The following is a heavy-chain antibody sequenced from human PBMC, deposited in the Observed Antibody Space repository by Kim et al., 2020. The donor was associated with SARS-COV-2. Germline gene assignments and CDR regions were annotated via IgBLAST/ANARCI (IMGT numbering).Heavy chain of an antibody. CDR1: GGSISSYY. V-gene: IGHV4-59*13. J-gene: IGHJ6*02. Sequence: SETLSLTCTVSGGSISSYYWSWIRQPPGKGLEWIGYIYYSGSTNYNPSLKSRVTISVDTSKNQFSLKLSSVTAADTAVYYCARVSCITGTSGLRALYGMDVWGQGTTVTVSS. CDR2: IYYSGST. D-gene: IGHD1-20*01. CDR3: ARVSCITGTSGLRALYGMDV.